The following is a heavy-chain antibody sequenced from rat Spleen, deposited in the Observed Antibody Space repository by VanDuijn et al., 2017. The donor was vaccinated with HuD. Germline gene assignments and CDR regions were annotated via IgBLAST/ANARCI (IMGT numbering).Heavy chain of an antibody. D-gene: IGHD1-11*01. J-gene: IGHJ2*01. CDR2: ISYGDSSGHSST. Sequence: EVLLVESDGGLVQPGRSLNLSCAASGFTFSNYGMHWIRQAPTKGLEWVASISYGDSSGHSSTYYRDSVKGRFTISRDNAKSTLSLQMDSLRSEDTATYYCARRHYGYTDYFDSWGQGVMVTVSS. CDR3: ARRHYGYTDYFDS. V-gene: IGHV5-29*01. CDR1: GFTFSNYG.